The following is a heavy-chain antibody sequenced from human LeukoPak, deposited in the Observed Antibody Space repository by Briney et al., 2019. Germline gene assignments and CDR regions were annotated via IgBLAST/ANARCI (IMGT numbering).Heavy chain of an antibody. V-gene: IGHV1-18*01. J-gene: IGHJ3*02. CDR3: ARDAIYDSSGYYGAFDI. CDR1: GYTFTSYG. Sequence: ASVKVSCKASGYTFTSYGISWVRQAPGQGLEWMGWISAYNGNTNYAQKLQGRVTMTTDTSTSTAYMELRSLRSDDTAVYYCARDAIYDSSGYYGAFDIWGQGTMVTVSS. D-gene: IGHD3-22*01. CDR2: ISAYNGNT.